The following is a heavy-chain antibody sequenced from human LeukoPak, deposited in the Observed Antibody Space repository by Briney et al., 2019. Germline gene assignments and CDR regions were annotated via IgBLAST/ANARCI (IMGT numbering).Heavy chain of an antibody. J-gene: IGHJ3*02. D-gene: IGHD3-10*01. CDR3: ARDAGRDDRDAFDI. Sequence: ASVKVSCKASGGTFSSYAISWVRQAPGQGLEWMGIINPSGGSTSYTQKFQGRVTMTRDTSTSTVYMELSSLRSEDTAVYYCARDAGRDDRDAFDIWGQGTMVTVSS. CDR1: GGTFSSYA. CDR2: INPSGGST. V-gene: IGHV1-46*01.